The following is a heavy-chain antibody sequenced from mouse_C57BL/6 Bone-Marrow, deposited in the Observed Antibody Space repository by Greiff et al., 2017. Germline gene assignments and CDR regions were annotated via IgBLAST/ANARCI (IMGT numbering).Heavy chain of an antibody. D-gene: IGHD4-1*01. CDR2: INSDGGST. Sequence: EVKLQESGGGLVQPGESLKLSCESNEYEFPSHDMSWVRKTPEKRLELVAAINSDGGSTYYPDTMARRFIISRDNTKKTLYLQLSSLRSEDTALYYCARVILGAMDYWGQGTSVTVSS. J-gene: IGHJ4*01. CDR1: EYEFPSHD. V-gene: IGHV5-2*01. CDR3: ARVILGAMDY.